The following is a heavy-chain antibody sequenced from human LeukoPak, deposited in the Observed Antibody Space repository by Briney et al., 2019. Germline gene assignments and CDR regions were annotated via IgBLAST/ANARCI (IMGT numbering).Heavy chain of an antibody. CDR2: ITASGGRE. J-gene: IGHJ4*02. V-gene: IGHV3-23*01. Sequence: QPGGTLKLSCTASKFTFRNYGMSWVRQAPGKGLEWVSGITASGGREHYADSVKGRFTISRDNSKNTLYLQMNSLRAEDTAVYYCAKGGGENKGVPAAIAYFDYWGQGTLVTVSS. D-gene: IGHD2-2*01. CDR1: KFTFRNYG. CDR3: AKGGGENKGVPAAIAYFDY.